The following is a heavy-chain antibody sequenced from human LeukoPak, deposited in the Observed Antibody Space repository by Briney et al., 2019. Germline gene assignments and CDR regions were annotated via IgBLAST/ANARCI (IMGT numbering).Heavy chain of an antibody. D-gene: IGHD1-26*01. J-gene: IGHJ3*02. V-gene: IGHV5-51*01. CDR3: ARPSGYSGSPGAFDI. CDR1: GYSFTSYW. CDR2: IYPGDSDT. Sequence: GESLKISCKGSGYSFTSYWIGWVRQVPGKGLEWMGIIYPGDSDTRYSPSFQGQVTISADKSISTAYLQWSSLKASDTAMYYCARPSGYSGSPGAFDIWGQGTMVTVSS.